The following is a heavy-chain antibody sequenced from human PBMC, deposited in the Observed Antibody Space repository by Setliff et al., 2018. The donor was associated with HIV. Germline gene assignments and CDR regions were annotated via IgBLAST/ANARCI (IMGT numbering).Heavy chain of an antibody. CDR3: AKGGGLSFRYHDWFVKI. CDR2: IYPSDSDT. J-gene: IGHJ3*02. D-gene: IGHD3-9*01. Sequence: GESLTLSCKASGDKYSNYWLGWVRQMPGEGLEWIGVIYPSDSDTRYSPSFKVQVTSSADKSINTAYLQWIGRRASDTAMYYCAKGGGLSFRYHDWFVKIWGQGTLVTVSS. CDR1: GDKYSNYW. V-gene: IGHV5-51*01.